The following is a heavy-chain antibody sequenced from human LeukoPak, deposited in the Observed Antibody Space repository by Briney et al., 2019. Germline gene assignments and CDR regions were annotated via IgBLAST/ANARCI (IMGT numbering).Heavy chain of an antibody. J-gene: IGHJ4*02. CDR2: ISASGDST. Sequence: GGSLRLSCAASGFTFRNYGMAWVRQSPGKGLDWVSAISASGDSTYYADSVKGRFTISRDSSTNTLYLQMNSLSADDTAVYYCAKESRDYAPDSWGQGTLVTVSS. CDR3: AKESRDYAPDS. D-gene: IGHD4-17*01. CDR1: GFTFRNYG. V-gene: IGHV3-23*01.